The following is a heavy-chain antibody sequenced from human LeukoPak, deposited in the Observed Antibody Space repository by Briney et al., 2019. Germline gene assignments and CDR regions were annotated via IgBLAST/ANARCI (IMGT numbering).Heavy chain of an antibody. CDR1: GFTFSSYA. D-gene: IGHD4-17*01. J-gene: IGHJ5*02. CDR3: AKDFDGDYDYSNWFDP. Sequence: GGSLRLSCAASGFTFSSYAMSWVRQAPGKELEWVSAISGSGGSTYYADSVKGRFTISRDNSKNTLYLQMNSLRAEDTAVYYCAKDFDGDYDYSNWFDPWGQGTLVTVSS. V-gene: IGHV3-23*01. CDR2: ISGSGGST.